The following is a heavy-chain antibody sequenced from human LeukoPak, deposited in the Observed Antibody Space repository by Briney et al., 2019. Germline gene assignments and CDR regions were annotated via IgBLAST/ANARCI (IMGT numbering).Heavy chain of an antibody. V-gene: IGHV4-30-2*01. CDR3: ARGREQQLTPFDY. CDR2: IYHSGST. CDR1: GGSISSGGYY. J-gene: IGHJ4*02. Sequence: KSSETLSLTCTVSGGSISSGGYYWSWIRQPPGKGLEWIGYIYHSGSTYYNPSLKSRVTISVDRSKNQFSLKLSSVTAADTAVYYCARGREQQLTPFDYWGQGTLVTVSS. D-gene: IGHD6-13*01.